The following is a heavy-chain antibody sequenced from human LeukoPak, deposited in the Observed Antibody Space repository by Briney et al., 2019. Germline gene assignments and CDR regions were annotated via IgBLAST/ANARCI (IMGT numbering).Heavy chain of an antibody. D-gene: IGHD5-12*01. V-gene: IGHV3-11*01. CDR1: GFTFSDYY. CDR2: ISSGGSTI. J-gene: IGHJ4*02. Sequence: GGSLRLSCAAAGFTFSDYYMSWIRQAPGKGLEWVSYISSGGSTIYYADSVKGRFTISRDNAKNSLYLQMNSLRAEHTAVYYCARDLDIVATKYYFDYGGQGTLVTVSS. CDR3: ARDLDIVATKYYFDY.